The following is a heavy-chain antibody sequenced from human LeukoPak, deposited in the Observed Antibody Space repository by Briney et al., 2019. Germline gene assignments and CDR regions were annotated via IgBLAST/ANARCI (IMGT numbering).Heavy chain of an antibody. CDR2: IYPGDSDT. D-gene: IGHD1-26*01. J-gene: IGHJ4*02. CDR1: GYSFTNYW. V-gene: IGHV5-51*01. CDR3: ARSSSFSGSYYYFDY. Sequence: GESLKISCQGSGYSFTNYWIAWVRQMPGKGLEWMGIIYPGDSDTRYSPSFQGQVTISADKSISTAYLQWSSLKASDTAMYYCARSSSFSGSYYYFDYWGQGTLVTVSS.